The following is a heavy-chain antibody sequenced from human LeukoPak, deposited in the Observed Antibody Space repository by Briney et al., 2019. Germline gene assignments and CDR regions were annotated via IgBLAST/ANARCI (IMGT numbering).Heavy chain of an antibody. V-gene: IGHV3-53*01. CDR2: IYSGGST. J-gene: IGHJ3*02. D-gene: IGHD6-13*01. CDR1: GFNVSLNY. CDR3: ARVPSGYSSSWNAFDI. Sequence: GGSLRLSCAVSGFNVSLNYMTWVRQTPGKGLGWVSFIYSGGSTDYADSVKGRFTISRDNVKNTLYLQMNSLRAEDTAVYYCARVPSGYSSSWNAFDIWGQGTMVTVSS.